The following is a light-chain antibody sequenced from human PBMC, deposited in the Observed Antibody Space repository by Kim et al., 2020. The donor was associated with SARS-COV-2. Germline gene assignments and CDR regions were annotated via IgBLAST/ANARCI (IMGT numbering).Light chain of an antibody. CDR3: QQYGSSPRR. V-gene: IGKV3-20*01. Sequence: EIVLTQSPDTLSSSPGERATLSCRASQSVNNNFLAWYQQKPGQAPRLLIYGASSRASGSPDRFSGSGSGTDFTLTISRLEPEDFAVYYCQQYGSSPRRFGQGTKVDIK. J-gene: IGKJ1*01. CDR1: QSVNNNF. CDR2: GAS.